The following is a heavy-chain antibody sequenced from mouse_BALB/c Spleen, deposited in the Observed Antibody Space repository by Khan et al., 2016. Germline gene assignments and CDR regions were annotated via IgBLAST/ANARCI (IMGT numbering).Heavy chain of an antibody. J-gene: IGHJ2*01. D-gene: IGHD1-1*01. CDR2: ISYDGSN. CDR3: ARCDFGSRRYYFDY. Sequence: EVQLQESGPGLVKPSQSLSLTCSVTGYSITSGYYWNWIRQFPGNKLEWMGYISYDGSNNYNPSLKNRFSITRDTSRNQFFLKLNSVTTEDTATYDCARCDFGSRRYYFDYWGQGTTLTVSS. CDR1: GYSITSGYY. V-gene: IGHV3-6*02.